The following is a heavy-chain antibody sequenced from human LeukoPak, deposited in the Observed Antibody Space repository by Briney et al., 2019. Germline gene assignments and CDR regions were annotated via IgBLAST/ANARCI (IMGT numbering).Heavy chain of an antibody. CDR3: ARMLGQLDY. D-gene: IGHD3-10*02. CDR1: GFTFSNYE. Sequence: GGSLRLSCAASGFTFSNYEMNWVRQAPGKGLEWVSYISSSGSTIYYADSVKGRFTISRDNAKNSLYLQTNSLRAEDTAVYYCARMLGQLDYWGQGTLVTVSS. J-gene: IGHJ4*02. CDR2: ISSSGSTI. V-gene: IGHV3-48*03.